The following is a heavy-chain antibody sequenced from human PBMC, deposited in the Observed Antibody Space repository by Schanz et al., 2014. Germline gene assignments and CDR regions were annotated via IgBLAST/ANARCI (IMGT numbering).Heavy chain of an antibody. Sequence: QVQLVQSGAEAKKPGASVKVSCKASGYTFTSHGISWVRQAPGQGLEWMGWITAYNGDTNYALKRKGRGTMTTDTSTGTAYMELSGLRSEDTAVYYCAGTYCSSTSCYAGYYYMDVWGKGTTVTVSS. CDR1: GYTFTSHG. V-gene: IGHV1-18*01. J-gene: IGHJ6*03. CDR3: AGTYCSSTSCYAGYYYMDV. CDR2: ITAYNGDT. D-gene: IGHD2-2*01.